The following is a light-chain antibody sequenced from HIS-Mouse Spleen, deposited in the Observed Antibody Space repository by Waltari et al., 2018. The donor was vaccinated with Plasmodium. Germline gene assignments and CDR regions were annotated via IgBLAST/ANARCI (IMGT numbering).Light chain of an antibody. CDR3: CSYAGSSTYV. Sequence: QSALTQPASVSGSPGQSITISCPGTSSAVGSYNLVSWYQQHPVKAPKLMIYEGSKRPSGVSNRFSGSKSGNTASLTISGLQAEDEADYYCCSYAGSSTYVFGTGTKVTVL. J-gene: IGLJ1*01. V-gene: IGLV2-23*01. CDR1: SSAVGSYNL. CDR2: EGS.